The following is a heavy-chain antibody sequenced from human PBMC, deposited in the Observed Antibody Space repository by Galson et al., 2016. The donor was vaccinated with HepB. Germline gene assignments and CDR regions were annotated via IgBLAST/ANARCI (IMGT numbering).Heavy chain of an antibody. J-gene: IGHJ5*02. CDR1: GYTFTGYY. V-gene: IGHV1-2*02. CDR3: ARDAGGEVITTFFDP. CDR2: LNPNSGGT. Sequence: SVKVSCKASGYTFTGYYLHWVRQAPGQGLEWVGWLNPNSGGTKYAQKFQGRVTMTRDTSISTAYMELSRLRSDDTAVYYCARDAGGEVITTFFDPWGQGTLVTVPS. D-gene: IGHD3-16*01.